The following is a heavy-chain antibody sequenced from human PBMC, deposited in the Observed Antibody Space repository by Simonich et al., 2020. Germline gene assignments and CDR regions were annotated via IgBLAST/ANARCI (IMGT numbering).Heavy chain of an antibody. J-gene: IGHJ4*02. D-gene: IGHD5-12*01. V-gene: IGHV4-59*08. CDR2: NYYSGST. CDR1: GGSISNYY. CDR3: ARHDRWLQFYFDY. Sequence: QLQLQEAGPGLVKPSETLSLTCTDSGGSISNYYWCWSLQPPGKGPEWIGYNYYSGSTNYNPTLKSRVTISVDTSKNQFSLKRSSVTAADTAVYYCARHDRWLQFYFDYWGQGTLVTVSS.